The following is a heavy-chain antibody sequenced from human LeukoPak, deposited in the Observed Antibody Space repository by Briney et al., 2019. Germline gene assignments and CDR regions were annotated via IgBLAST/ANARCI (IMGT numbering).Heavy chain of an antibody. CDR1: GYTFTSYG. J-gene: IGHJ4*02. Sequence: ASVKVSCKASGYTFTSYGISWVRQAPGQGLEWMGWISAYNGNTNYAQKLQGRVTMTTDTSTSTAYMELRSLRSDDTAVYYCARREREGIAAAGNFDYWGQGTLVTVSS. V-gene: IGHV1-18*01. CDR3: ARREREGIAAAGNFDY. CDR2: ISAYNGNT. D-gene: IGHD6-13*01.